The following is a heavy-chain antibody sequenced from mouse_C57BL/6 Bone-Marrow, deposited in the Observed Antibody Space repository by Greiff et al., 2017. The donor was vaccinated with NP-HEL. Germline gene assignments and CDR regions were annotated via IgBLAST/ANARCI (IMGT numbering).Heavy chain of an antibody. Sequence: QVQLKESGPGLVQPSQSLSITCTVSGFSLTSYGVHWVRPSPGKGLEWLGVLWRGGSSDYNEAFMSRLSITQDNSKSQVFIKMNSLQADDTAIYYCAKISRLPPYYYAMDDWGQGTSVTVSS. V-gene: IGHV2-5*01. CDR2: LWRGGSS. CDR3: AKISRLPPYYYAMDD. J-gene: IGHJ4*01. CDR1: GFSLTSYG. D-gene: IGHD2-2*01.